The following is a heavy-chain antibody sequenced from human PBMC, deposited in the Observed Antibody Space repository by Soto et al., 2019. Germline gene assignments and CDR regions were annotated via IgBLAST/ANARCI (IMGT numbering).Heavy chain of an antibody. J-gene: IGHJ6*02. CDR3: ARDGGVVIIDYYYYGMDV. CDR2: INAGNGNT. V-gene: IGHV1-3*01. CDR1: GYTFTSYA. Sequence: GASVKVSCKASGYTFTSYAMHWVRQAPGQRLEWMGWINAGNGNTKYSQKFQGRATITRDTSASTAYMELSSLRSEDTAVYYCARDGGVVIIDYYYYGMDVWGQGTTVTVSS. D-gene: IGHD3-3*01.